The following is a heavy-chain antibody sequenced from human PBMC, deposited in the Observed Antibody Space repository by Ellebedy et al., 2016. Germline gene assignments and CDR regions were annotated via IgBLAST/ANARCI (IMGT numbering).Heavy chain of an antibody. V-gene: IGHV1-2*04. CDR3: ARALLPGGFDY. Sequence: ASVKVSCXASGYTFTGYYMHWVRQAPGQGLEWMGWINPNSGGTNYAQKFQGWVTMTRDTSISTAYMELSRLRSDDTAVYYCARALLPGGFDYWGQGTLVTVSS. D-gene: IGHD1-14*01. CDR1: GYTFTGYY. CDR2: INPNSGGT. J-gene: IGHJ4*02.